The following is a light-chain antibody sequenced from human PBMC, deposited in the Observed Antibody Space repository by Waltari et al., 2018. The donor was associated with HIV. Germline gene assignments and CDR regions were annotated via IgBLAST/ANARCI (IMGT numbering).Light chain of an antibody. V-gene: IGLV2-14*03. Sequence: QSALTQPASVSGSPGQSITISCTGTSSDIGGYDHVCWYQQHPGRAPKLKIYDVSNRPSGVADRCSGSKAGNTASLTISGLQTEDEADYYCSSFTSGTTWVFGGGTKVTVL. CDR3: SSFTSGTTWV. J-gene: IGLJ3*02. CDR1: SSDIGGYDH. CDR2: DVS.